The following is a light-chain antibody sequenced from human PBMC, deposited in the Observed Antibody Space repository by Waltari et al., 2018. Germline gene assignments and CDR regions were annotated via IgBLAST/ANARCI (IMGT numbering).Light chain of an antibody. CDR3: QTWATGIRV. Sequence: QLVLTQSPSASASLGASVKPTCPLSSRHSSHAIAWHQQPPEKGPRYLMRLNSDGSHPKGDGIPDRFSGSSSGAERYLTISSLQSEDEADYYCQTWATGIRVFGGGTKLTVL. J-gene: IGLJ2*01. V-gene: IGLV4-69*01. CDR1: SRHSSHA. CDR2: LNSDGSH.